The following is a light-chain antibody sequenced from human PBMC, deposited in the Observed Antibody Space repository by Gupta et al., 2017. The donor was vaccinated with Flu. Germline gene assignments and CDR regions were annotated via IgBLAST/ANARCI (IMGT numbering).Light chain of an antibody. CDR3: QQANSFPVT. CDR2: GAS. Sequence: DIQMTQSPSSVSASVGDRVTITCRASQDISSWLAWYQQKPGKAPNLLIYGASNLQSGVPSRFSGSGSGTDFTLTISSLQPEEFATYYCQQANSFPVTFGGGTKVEIK. J-gene: IGKJ4*01. CDR1: QDISSW. V-gene: IGKV1D-12*01.